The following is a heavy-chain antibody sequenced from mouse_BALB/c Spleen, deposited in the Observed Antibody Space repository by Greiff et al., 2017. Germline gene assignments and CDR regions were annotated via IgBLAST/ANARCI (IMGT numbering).Heavy chain of an antibody. V-gene: IGHV5-6-5*01. CDR3: AKQAYDPFFAY. D-gene: IGHD2-3*01. Sequence: EVQRVESGGGLVKPGGSLKLSCAASGFTFSSYAMSWVRQTPEKRLEWVASISSGGSTYYPDSVKGRFTISRDNARNILYLQMSSLRSEDTAMYYCAKQAYDPFFAYWGQGTLVTVSA. CDR2: ISSGGST. J-gene: IGHJ3*01. CDR1: GFTFSSYA.